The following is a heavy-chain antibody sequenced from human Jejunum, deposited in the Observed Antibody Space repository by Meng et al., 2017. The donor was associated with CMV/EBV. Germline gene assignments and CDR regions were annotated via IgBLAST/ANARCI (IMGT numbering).Heavy chain of an antibody. J-gene: IGHJ4*02. Sequence: SGFTFRIYGMHWVRQAPGKGLEWVAFIPYVGSNELYADSVKGRFTISRDNSKNTLYLQMNSLRSEDTAVYYCATGGKWLRSSFDYWGQGTLVTVSS. CDR1: GFTFRIYG. V-gene: IGHV3-30*02. D-gene: IGHD5-12*01. CDR3: ATGGKWLRSSFDY. CDR2: IPYVGSNE.